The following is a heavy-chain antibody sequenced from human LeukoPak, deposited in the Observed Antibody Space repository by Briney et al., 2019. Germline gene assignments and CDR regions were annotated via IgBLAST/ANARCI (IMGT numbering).Heavy chain of an antibody. V-gene: IGHV4-59*01. CDR2: IYYSGST. J-gene: IGHJ4*02. CDR1: GGSISSYY. D-gene: IGHD3-22*01. CDR3: ARDREGYYYDSSGPVYFDY. Sequence: PSETLSLTCTVSGGSISSYYWSWIRQPPGKGLEWIGYIYYSGSTNYNPSLKSRVTISVDTSKNQFSLKLSSVTAADTAVYYCARDREGYYYDSSGPVYFDYWGQGTLVTVSS.